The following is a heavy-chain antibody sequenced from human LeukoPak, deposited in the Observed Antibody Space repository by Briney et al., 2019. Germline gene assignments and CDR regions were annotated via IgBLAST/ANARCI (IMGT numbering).Heavy chain of an antibody. CDR3: ARGRGYYYDSSGYYRFDY. V-gene: IGHV4-4*07. Sequence: SETLSLTCSVSGGSISSYYWSWIRQPAGKGLEWIGRIYTSGSTNYNPSLKSRVTMSVDTSKNQFSLKLSSVTAADTAVYYCARGRGYYYDSSGYYRFDYWGQGTLVTVSS. J-gene: IGHJ4*02. CDR1: GGSISSYY. CDR2: IYTSGST. D-gene: IGHD3-22*01.